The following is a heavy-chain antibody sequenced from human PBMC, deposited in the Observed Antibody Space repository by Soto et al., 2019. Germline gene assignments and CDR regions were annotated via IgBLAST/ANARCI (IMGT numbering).Heavy chain of an antibody. J-gene: IGHJ4*02. V-gene: IGHV3-7*01. CDR3: ARNPWGVAGTDY. D-gene: IGHD6-19*01. CDR2: IKPGGGEK. Sequence: GGSLRLSCAASGFTFSTFWMSWVRQAPGKGLEWVANIKPGGGEKYYVDSVKGRFTISRDDANKSLYLQMNSLRVEDTAMYYCARNPWGVAGTDYWGQGTLVTVSS. CDR1: GFTFSTFW.